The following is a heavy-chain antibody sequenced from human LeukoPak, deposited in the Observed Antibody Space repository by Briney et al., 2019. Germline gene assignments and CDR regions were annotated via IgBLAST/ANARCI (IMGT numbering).Heavy chain of an antibody. CDR1: GYTFTSNG. CDR2: ISAYNGNT. Sequence: ASVKVSCKASGYTFTSNGISWVRQAPGQGLEWMGWISAYNGNTNYAQKLQGRVTMTTDTSTSTAYMELRSLRSDDTAVYYCARESKYYYDSSGYHSVIDYWGQGTLVTVSS. J-gene: IGHJ4*02. V-gene: IGHV1-18*01. D-gene: IGHD3-22*01. CDR3: ARESKYYYDSSGYHSVIDY.